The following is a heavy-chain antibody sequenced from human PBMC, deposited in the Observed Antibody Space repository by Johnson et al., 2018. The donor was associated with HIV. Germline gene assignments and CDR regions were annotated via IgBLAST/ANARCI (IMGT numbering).Heavy chain of an antibody. CDR3: ARQAAAGAFDI. Sequence: QVQVVESGGGLVQPGGSLRLSCTASGFTFSTYAMHWVRQAPGKGLEWVVVISYDGSKKYYADSVKGRFTISRDNSKNTLYLQMNSLRAEDTAVYYCARQAAAGAFDIWGQGTMVTVSS. CDR2: ISYDGSKK. J-gene: IGHJ3*02. CDR1: GFTFSTYA. V-gene: IGHV3-30-3*01. D-gene: IGHD6-13*01.